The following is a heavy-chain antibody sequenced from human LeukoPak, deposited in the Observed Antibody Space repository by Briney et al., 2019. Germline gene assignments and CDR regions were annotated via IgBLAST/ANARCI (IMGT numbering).Heavy chain of an antibody. Sequence: GGSLRLSCAASGFSVSNNYMSWVRQAPGKGLEWVSAISGSGGTTYYADSVKGRFTISRDNSKNTLFLQMNSLRDEDTAVYYCAKDREGLSSGYDLEFFDDWGQGTLVTVSS. CDR2: ISGSGGTT. V-gene: IGHV3-23*01. CDR3: AKDREGLSSGYDLEFFDD. J-gene: IGHJ4*02. D-gene: IGHD5-12*01. CDR1: GFSVSNNY.